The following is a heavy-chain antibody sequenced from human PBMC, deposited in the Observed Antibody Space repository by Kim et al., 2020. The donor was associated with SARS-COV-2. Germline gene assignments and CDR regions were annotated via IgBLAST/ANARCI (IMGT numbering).Heavy chain of an antibody. D-gene: IGHD3-3*01. CDR2: INPNSGGT. V-gene: IGHV1-2*06. CDR3: ARAEGITIFGVLISDYYYGMDV. J-gene: IGHJ6*02. CDR1: GYTFTGYY. Sequence: ASVKVSCKGSGYTFTGYYVHWVRQAPGQGLEWMGRINPNSGGTNYAQKFQDRVTMTRDTSISTAYMDLSRLRSDDTAVYYCARAEGITIFGVLISDYYYGMDVWGQGTTVTVSS.